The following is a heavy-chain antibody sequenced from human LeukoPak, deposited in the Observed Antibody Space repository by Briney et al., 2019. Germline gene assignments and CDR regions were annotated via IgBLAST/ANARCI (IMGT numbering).Heavy chain of an antibody. CDR3: AAGYCPNGPCGWFDP. CDR1: GSLFTSFS. CDR2: IYTGESDT. D-gene: IGHD2-8*01. J-gene: IGHJ5*02. Sequence: GGSLQISCKGSGSLFTSFSIGWVRQLPGKGLEWMRIIYTGESDTRYSPSFHGQVTISADKSISTAYLQWSTLQASDTAMYYCAAGYCPNGPCGWFDPWGQGTLVTVSS. V-gene: IGHV5-51*01.